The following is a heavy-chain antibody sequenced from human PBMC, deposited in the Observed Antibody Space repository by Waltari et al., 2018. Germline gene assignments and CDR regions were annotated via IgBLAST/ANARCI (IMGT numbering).Heavy chain of an antibody. J-gene: IGHJ3*02. V-gene: IGHV1-69*12. D-gene: IGHD3-10*01. Sequence: QVQLVQSGAEVKKPGSSVKVSCKASGGTFSSYAISWVRQAPGQGLEWMGGIIPIFGTANYAQKFQCRVTSTADESTSTAYMELSSLISEDTAVYYCARALANMVRGVKDAFDIWGQGTMVTVSS. CDR2: IIPIFGTA. CDR1: GGTFSSYA. CDR3: ARALANMVRGVKDAFDI.